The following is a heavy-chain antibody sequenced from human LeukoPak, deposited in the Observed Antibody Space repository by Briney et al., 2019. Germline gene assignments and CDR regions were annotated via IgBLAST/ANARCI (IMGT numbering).Heavy chain of an antibody. CDR2: ISNRGST. Sequence: SETLSLTCTVSGGSINSYNWNWIRQPPGKGLGWIGYISNRGSTNYNPSLKSRVTISVDTSKNQFSLKLSSVTAADTAVYYCGRRAVTGTHIDYWGQGTLVTVSS. CDR3: GRRAVTGTHIDY. CDR1: GGSINSYN. J-gene: IGHJ4*02. D-gene: IGHD6-19*01. V-gene: IGHV4-59*08.